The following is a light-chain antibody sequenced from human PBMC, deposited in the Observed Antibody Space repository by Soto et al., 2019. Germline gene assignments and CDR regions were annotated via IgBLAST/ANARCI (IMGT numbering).Light chain of an antibody. CDR1: SFDVDDYNS. CDR2: EVN. V-gene: IGLV2-14*01. Sequence: QSALTQPASVSGSPGQSITISCTGTSFDVDDYNSVSWYQQPPGKAPKLIIYEVNNRPSGVSNRFSGSNSDNTASLTISGLQAEDEADYYCSLYTTSSTPSYVFGTGTKV. J-gene: IGLJ1*01. CDR3: SLYTTSSTPSYV.